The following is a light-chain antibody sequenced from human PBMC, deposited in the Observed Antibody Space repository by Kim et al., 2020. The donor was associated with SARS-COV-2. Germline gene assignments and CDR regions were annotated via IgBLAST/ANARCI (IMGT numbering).Light chain of an antibody. CDR1: QDISNY. CDR3: LQHNTYPIT. V-gene: IGKV1-17*01. J-gene: IGKJ5*01. CDR2: GAS. Sequence: SASVGNRVTITCQASQDISNYLNWYQQKPGRAPKRLIYGASSLQSGVPSRFSGSGSGTEFTLTISSLQPEDFATYCCLQHNTYPITFGQGTRLEIK.